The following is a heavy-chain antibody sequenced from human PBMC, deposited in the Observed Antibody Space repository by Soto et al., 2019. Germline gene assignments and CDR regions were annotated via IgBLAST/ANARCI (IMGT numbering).Heavy chain of an antibody. J-gene: IGHJ5*02. D-gene: IGHD1-1*01. CDR2: IYATGTT. CDR3: VRDGTKTLRDWFDT. Sequence: QVQLPESGPGLVKPSETLSLTCTVSGASISGFYWSWIRKSAGKGLEWIGRIYATGTTDYNPSSKSRVMMSVDTSKKQFSLKLRSVTAADTAVYYCVRDGTKTLRDWFDTWVQGISITVSS. V-gene: IGHV4-4*07. CDR1: GASISGFY.